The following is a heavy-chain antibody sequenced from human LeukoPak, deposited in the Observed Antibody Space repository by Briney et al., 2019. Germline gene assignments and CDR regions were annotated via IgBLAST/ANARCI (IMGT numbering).Heavy chain of an antibody. J-gene: IGHJ6*03. D-gene: IGHD6-13*01. CDR3: AKREVSSSSSWYWGYYYYYMDV. CDR2: ISGSGGST. V-gene: IGHV3-23*01. CDR1: GFTFSSYG. Sequence: GGSLRLSCAASGFTFSSYGMSWVRQAPGKGLEWVSAISGSGGSTYYADSVKGRFTISRDNSKNTLYLQMNSLRAEDTAVYYCAKREVSSSSSWYWGYYYYYMDVWGKGTTVTVSS.